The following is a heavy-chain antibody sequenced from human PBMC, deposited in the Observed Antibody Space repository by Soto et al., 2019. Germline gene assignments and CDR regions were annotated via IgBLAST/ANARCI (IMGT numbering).Heavy chain of an antibody. CDR3: AKATTNGGWFNPFDS. CDR1: GFSFVYYA. D-gene: IGHD6-19*01. CDR2: LSGSGTST. J-gene: IGHJ4*02. V-gene: IGHV3-23*01. Sequence: GGSLRLSFAASGFSFVYYAMNWVRQAPGKGLEWVSGLSGSGTSTYYADSVKGRFTISRDNSRDTLFLQMNSLTADDTAVYYCAKATTNGGWFNPFDSWGQGALVTVSS.